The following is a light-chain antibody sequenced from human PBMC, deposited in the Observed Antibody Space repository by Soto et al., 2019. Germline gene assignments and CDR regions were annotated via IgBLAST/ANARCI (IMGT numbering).Light chain of an antibody. CDR3: SSYTSSSTLFYV. J-gene: IGLJ1*01. V-gene: IGLV2-14*01. CDR2: EVS. CDR1: SSDVGGYNF. Sequence: QSALTQPASVSGSPGQSITISCTGTSSDVGGYNFVSWYQQHPGKAPKLMIYEVSNRPSGVSHRFSGSKSGHTSSLTISGLQAEDDADYYCSSYTSSSTLFYVFGTGTKLTVL.